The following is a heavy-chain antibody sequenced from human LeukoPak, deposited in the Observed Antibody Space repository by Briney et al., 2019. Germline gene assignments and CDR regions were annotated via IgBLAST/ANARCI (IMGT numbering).Heavy chain of an antibody. CDR1: GFTFSSYS. D-gene: IGHD4-23*01. CDR3: ARGSWGMTTVVMGTYYYYGMDV. V-gene: IGHV3-21*01. CDR2: ISSSSSYI. J-gene: IGHJ6*02. Sequence: GGSLRLSCAASGFTFSSYSMNWVCQAPGKGLEWVSSISSSSSYIYYADSVKGRFTISRDNAKNSLYLQMNSLRAEDTAVYYCARGSWGMTTVVMGTYYYYGMDVWGQGTTVTVSS.